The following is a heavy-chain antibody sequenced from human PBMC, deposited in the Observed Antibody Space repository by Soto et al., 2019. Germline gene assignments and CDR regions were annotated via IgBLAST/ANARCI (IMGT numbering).Heavy chain of an antibody. CDR2: ISYDGSNK. D-gene: IGHD3-3*01. CDR3: AKDFLFGAIFGVGGED. CDR1: GFTFSSYG. J-gene: IGHJ4*02. Sequence: GGSLRLSCAASGFTFSSYGMHWVRQAPGKGLEWVAVISYDGSNKYYADSVKGRFTISRDNSKNTLYLQMNSLRAEDTAVYYCAKDFLFGAIFGVGGEDWGQGTLVTVSS. V-gene: IGHV3-30*18.